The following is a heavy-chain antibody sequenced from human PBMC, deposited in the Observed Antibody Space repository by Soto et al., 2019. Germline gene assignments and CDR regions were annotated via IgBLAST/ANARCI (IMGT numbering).Heavy chain of an antibody. CDR3: ARVSAVGYYFDY. D-gene: IGHD1-26*01. Sequence: PSETLSLTFAVSSGSISSGGYSCSWIRQPPGKGLEWIGYIYHSGTTNYNPSLKSRVTISVDGTKNQISLKLSSVTAADTAVYYCARVSAVGYYFDYWGQGTLVTVSS. V-gene: IGHV4-30-2*01. CDR1: SGSISSGGYS. J-gene: IGHJ4*02. CDR2: IYHSGTT.